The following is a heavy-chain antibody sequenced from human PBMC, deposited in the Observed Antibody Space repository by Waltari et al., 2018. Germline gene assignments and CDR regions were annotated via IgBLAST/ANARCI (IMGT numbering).Heavy chain of an antibody. Sequence: VQLVESGGGVVQPGGSLSLSCVASEFTFSPYHLHWVRQAPGKGLEWVAVISYNGRNIYYVDSVKGRFTISRDNSKKTLYMQMNSLRVEDTAVYYCARDYCDRSNCHGMDVWGQGTTVTVSS. D-gene: IGHD3-22*01. J-gene: IGHJ6*02. V-gene: IGHV3-30*04. CDR3: ARDYCDRSNCHGMDV. CDR1: EFTFSPYH. CDR2: ISYNGRNI.